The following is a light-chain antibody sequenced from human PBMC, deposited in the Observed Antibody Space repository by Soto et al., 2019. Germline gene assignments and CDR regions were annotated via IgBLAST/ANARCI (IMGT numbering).Light chain of an antibody. Sequence: DIQMTQSPSSLSASVGDRVTITCRASQSISTYLAWYQQKPGKAPNLLIYAASSLESGVPSRFSGSGSGTDFTLTISNQQPEYFATYFCQQTYSTTWTFGQGTKVEIK. CDR2: AAS. J-gene: IGKJ1*01. CDR3: QQTYSTTWT. V-gene: IGKV1-39*01. CDR1: QSISTY.